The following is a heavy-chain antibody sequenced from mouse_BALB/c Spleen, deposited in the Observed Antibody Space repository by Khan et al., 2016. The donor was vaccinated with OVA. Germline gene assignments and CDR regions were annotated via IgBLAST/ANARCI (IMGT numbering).Heavy chain of an antibody. V-gene: IGHV9-3-1*01. J-gene: IGHJ4*01. CDR3: ARVGYNGTMDS. D-gene: IGHD4-1*01. CDR1: GYTFTNYG. CDR2: INTYTGEP. Sequence: QIQLVQSGPELKKPGETVKISCKASGYTFTNYGMNWVKQAPGKDLKWMGWINTYTGEPTYADDFKGRFAFSLETSASTAYLKINNLKNEDTATYFCARVGYNGTMDSRGQGTSVTVSS.